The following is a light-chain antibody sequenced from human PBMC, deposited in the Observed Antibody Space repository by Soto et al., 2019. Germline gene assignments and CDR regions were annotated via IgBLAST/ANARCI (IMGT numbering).Light chain of an antibody. CDR3: MQGTHWPWT. CDR1: QSLVYSNGNAY. V-gene: IGKV2-30*01. CDR2: QVS. J-gene: IGKJ1*01. Sequence: DAVLTQSPLSLPVTLGQPAAISCRSSQSLVYSNGNAYLIWFQQRPGQSTRRLIYQVSTRDAGVPDRFSGSGSGTYCTLTISRVEAEDVGLYYCMQGTHWPWTFGQGTKVEIK.